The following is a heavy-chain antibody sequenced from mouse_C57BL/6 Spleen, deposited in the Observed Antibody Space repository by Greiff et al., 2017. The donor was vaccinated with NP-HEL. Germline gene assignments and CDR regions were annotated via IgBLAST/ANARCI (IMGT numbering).Heavy chain of an antibody. V-gene: IGHV1-69*01. CDR1: GYTFTSYW. Sequence: VQLQQPGAELVMPGASVKLSCKASGYTFTSYWMHWVKQRPGQGLEWIGEIDPSDSYTNYNQKFKGKSTLTVDKSSSTAYMQLSSLTSEDSAVYYCARWVLYYYAMDYWGQGTSVTVSS. CDR2: IDPSDSYT. CDR3: ARWVLYYYAMDY. J-gene: IGHJ4*01. D-gene: IGHD2-14*01.